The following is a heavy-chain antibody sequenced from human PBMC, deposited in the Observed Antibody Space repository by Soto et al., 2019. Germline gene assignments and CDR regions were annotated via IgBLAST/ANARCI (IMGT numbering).Heavy chain of an antibody. J-gene: IGHJ6*02. CDR3: TTGRFRTYSLPPADYYYGMDV. Sequence: PGGSLRLSCAASGFTFSNAWMSWVRQAPGKGLEWVGRIKSKTDGGTTDYAAPVKGRFTISRDDSKNTLYLQMNSLKTEDTAVYYCTTGRFRTYSLPPADYYYGMDVWGQGTTVTVSS. V-gene: IGHV3-15*01. D-gene: IGHD2-2*01. CDR1: GFTFSNAW. CDR2: IKSKTDGGTT.